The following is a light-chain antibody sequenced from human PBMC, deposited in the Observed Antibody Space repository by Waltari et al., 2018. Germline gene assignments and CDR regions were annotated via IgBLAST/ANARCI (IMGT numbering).Light chain of an antibody. V-gene: IGKV1-39*01. Sequence: DIQMTQSPSSLSASVGDRVTITCRASQSISIYLNWYQQKPGKAPKLLIYVASSLQSGVPSRFSGSGYGTDFTLTISSLQPEDFATYYCQQSSSTPPWTFGQGTKVEIK. CDR2: VAS. CDR1: QSISIY. CDR3: QQSSSTPPWT. J-gene: IGKJ1*01.